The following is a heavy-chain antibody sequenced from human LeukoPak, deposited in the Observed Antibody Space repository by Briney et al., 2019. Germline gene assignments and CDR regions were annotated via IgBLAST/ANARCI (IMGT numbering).Heavy chain of an antibody. V-gene: IGHV1-69*13. J-gene: IGHJ4*02. CDR2: IIPIFGTA. D-gene: IGHD5-12*01. CDR1: GGTFSSYA. Sequence: ASVKVSCKASGGTFSSYAISWVRQAPGQGLEWMGGIIPIFGTASYAQKFQGRVTITADESTSTAYMELSSLRSEDTAVYYCARDQGGYSGYDDWGQGTLVTVSS. CDR3: ARDQGGYSGYDD.